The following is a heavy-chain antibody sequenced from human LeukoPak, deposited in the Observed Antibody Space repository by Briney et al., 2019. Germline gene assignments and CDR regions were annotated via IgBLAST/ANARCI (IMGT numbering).Heavy chain of an antibody. J-gene: IGHJ4*02. CDR3: AYVFSGSYRYLYYFDY. CDR2: TIPIFGTA. CDR1: GGTFSSYA. V-gene: IGHV1-69*13. D-gene: IGHD3-16*02. Sequence: GASVKVSCKASGGTFSSYAISWVRQAPGQGLEWMGGTIPIFGTANYAQKFQGRVTITADESTSTAYMELSSLRSEDTAVYYCAYVFSGSYRYLYYFDYWGQGTLVTVSS.